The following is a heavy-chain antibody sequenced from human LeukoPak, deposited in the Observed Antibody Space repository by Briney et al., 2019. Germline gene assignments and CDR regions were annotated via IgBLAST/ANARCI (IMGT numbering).Heavy chain of an antibody. CDR2: INHSGST. V-gene: IGHV4-34*01. Sequence: SPSETLSLTCAVYGGSVSGYYWSWIRQPPGKGLEWIGEINHSGSTNYNPSLKSRVTISVDTSKNQFSLKLSSVTAADTAVYYCARRPRYYYGSGSYYDYWGQGTLVTVSS. CDR1: GGSVSGYY. CDR3: ARRPRYYYGSGSYYDY. D-gene: IGHD3-10*01. J-gene: IGHJ4*02.